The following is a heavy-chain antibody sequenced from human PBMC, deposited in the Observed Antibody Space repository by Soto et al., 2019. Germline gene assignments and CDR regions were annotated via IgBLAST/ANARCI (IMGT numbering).Heavy chain of an antibody. J-gene: IGHJ4*02. D-gene: IGHD3-22*01. V-gene: IGHV5-51*01. CDR1: GHIFSNYW. CDR3: FEN. CDR2: IYPGDSDT. Sequence: GESLKISCKGSGHIFSNYWIAWVRQMPGKGLEWMGIIYPGDSDTRYSPSFQGQVTITVDKSINTAMYYCARQRLWGTSGYYYFENWGPGTLVTVSS.